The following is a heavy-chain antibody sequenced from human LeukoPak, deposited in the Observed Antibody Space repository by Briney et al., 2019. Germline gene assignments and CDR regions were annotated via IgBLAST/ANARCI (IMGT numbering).Heavy chain of an antibody. D-gene: IGHD3-3*01. CDR3: ARHYTSPITIFGVVTRYFDY. V-gene: IGHV4-39*01. J-gene: IGHJ4*02. CDR1: GGSISSSSYY. CDR2: IYYSGST. Sequence: SETLSLTCTVSGGSISSSSYYWGRIRQPPGTGLEWIGSIYYSGSTYYNPSLKSRVTISVDTSKNQFSLKLSSVTAADTAVYYCARHYTSPITIFGVVTRYFDYWGQGTLVTVSS.